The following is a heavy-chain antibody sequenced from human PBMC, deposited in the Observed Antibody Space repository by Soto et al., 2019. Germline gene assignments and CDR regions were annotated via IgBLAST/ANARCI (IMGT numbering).Heavy chain of an antibody. CDR2: INVYNGDR. CDR3: ASLQLGGDRMLNWFDP. Sequence: QVQVVQSGPELKKPGASVKVSCKAQGYIFTKYGIGWVGQAPGHGLEWMGLINVYNGDRKVAQKFQDRVSMTTDTAKDTAYMELESLRSGDTAVYYCASLQLGGDRMLNWFDPWGQGTLVTVSS. J-gene: IGHJ5*02. D-gene: IGHD2-21*02. V-gene: IGHV1-18*01. CDR1: GYIFTKYG.